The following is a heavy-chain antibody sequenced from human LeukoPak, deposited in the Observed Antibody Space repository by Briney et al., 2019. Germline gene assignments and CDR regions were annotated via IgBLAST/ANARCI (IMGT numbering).Heavy chain of an antibody. CDR1: GFTFSSYG. CDR2: ISYDGSNK. V-gene: IGHV3-30*03. J-gene: IGHJ1*01. Sequence: PGRSLRLSCAASGFTFSSYGMHWVRQAPGKGLEWVAVISYDGSNKYYADSVKGRFTISRDNSKNTLYLQMNSLRAEDTAVYYCARGAGSSGYYYSAEYFQHWGQGTLVTVSS. D-gene: IGHD3-22*01. CDR3: ARGAGSSGYYYSAEYFQH.